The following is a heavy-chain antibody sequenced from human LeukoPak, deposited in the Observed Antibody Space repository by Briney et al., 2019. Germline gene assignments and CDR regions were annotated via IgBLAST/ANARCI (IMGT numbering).Heavy chain of an antibody. J-gene: IGHJ4*02. D-gene: IGHD2-21*02. CDR3: AKDLSHSGGDCYDY. V-gene: IGHV3-23*01. CDR1: GFTFSSYA. Sequence: GGSLRLSCAASGFTFSSYAMSWVRQAPGKGLEWVSAISGSGGSTYYADSVKGRFTISRDNSKNTPYLQMNSLRAEDTAVYYCAKDLSHSGGDCYDYWGQGTLVTVSS. CDR2: ISGSGGST.